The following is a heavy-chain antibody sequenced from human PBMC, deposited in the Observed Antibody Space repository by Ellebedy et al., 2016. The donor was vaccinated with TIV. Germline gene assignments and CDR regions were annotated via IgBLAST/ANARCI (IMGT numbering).Heavy chain of an antibody. Sequence: PGGSLTLSCAASEFTFSTYHMHWVRQAPGKGLEWVAVIWYDGTAKFYAESVKGRFTISRDNSQNTLYLEMNSLRADDTALYYCARELGGSGGSDFDYWGQGTLVTVSS. CDR3: ARELGGSGGSDFDY. V-gene: IGHV3-33*01. D-gene: IGHD2-15*01. CDR1: EFTFSTYH. CDR2: IWYDGTAK. J-gene: IGHJ4*02.